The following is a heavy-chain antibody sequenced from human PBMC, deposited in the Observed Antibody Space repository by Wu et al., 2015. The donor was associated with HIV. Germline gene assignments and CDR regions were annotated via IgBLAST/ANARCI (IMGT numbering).Heavy chain of an antibody. CDR3: ARGVSQPYYYDSSGYYPDY. J-gene: IGHJ4*02. Sequence: QVQLVQSGAEVKSPGASVKVSCKASGYTFTSYDINWVRQATGQGLEWMGWMNPNSGNTGYAQKFQGRVTMTRNTSISTAYMELSSLRSEDTAVYYCARGVSQPYYYDSSGYYPDYWGQGTLVTVSS. V-gene: IGHV1-8*01. CDR1: GYTFTSYD. D-gene: IGHD3-22*01. CDR2: MNPNSGNT.